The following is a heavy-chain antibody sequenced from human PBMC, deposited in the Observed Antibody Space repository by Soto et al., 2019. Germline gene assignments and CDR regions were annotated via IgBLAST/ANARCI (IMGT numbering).Heavy chain of an antibody. D-gene: IGHD6-13*01. J-gene: IGHJ6*02. CDR2: IWYGGSNK. CDR1: GFTFSSYG. CDR3: ARGLSIAAAGTVSVAGTYYYGMYV. Sequence: GGSLRLSCAASGFTFSSYGMHWVRQAPGKGLEWVAVIWYGGSNKYYADSVKGRFTISRDNSKNTLYLQMNSLRAEDTAVYYCARGLSIAAAGTVSVAGTYYYGMYVWGQGSTVTVSS. V-gene: IGHV3-33*01.